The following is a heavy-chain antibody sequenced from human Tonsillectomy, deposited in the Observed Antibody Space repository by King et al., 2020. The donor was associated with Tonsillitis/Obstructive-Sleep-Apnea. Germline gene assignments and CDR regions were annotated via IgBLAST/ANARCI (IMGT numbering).Heavy chain of an antibody. D-gene: IGHD3-9*01. Sequence: QLQESGPGLVKPSETLSLTCTVSGGSISSYYWSWIRQPPGKGLEWIGYIYYSGSTNYNPSLKSRVTISVDTSKNQFSLKLSSVPAADTAVYYCARVPTGPYYYYYMDVWGKGTTVTVPS. CDR2: IYYSGST. J-gene: IGHJ6*03. V-gene: IGHV4-59*08. CDR3: ARVPTGPYYYYYMDV. CDR1: GGSISSYY.